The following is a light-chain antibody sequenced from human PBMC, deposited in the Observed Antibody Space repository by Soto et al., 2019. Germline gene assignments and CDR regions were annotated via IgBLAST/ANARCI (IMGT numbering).Light chain of an antibody. CDR2: KAS. CDR1: QSISDW. J-gene: IGKJ1*01. V-gene: IGKV1-5*03. CDR3: QQYNRYPGT. Sequence: DIQMTQSPCTLSASVGDRVTITCRASQSISDWLAWYQQKPGKAPKLLIYKASSVESGVSSRFSGTGSGTECTLTISSLQPDGFATYYCQQYNRYPGTFGQGNKVDIK.